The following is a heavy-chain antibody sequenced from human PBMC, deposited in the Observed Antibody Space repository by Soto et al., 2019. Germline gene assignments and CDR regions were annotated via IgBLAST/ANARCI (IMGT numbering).Heavy chain of an antibody. D-gene: IGHD4-17*01. Sequence: SETLSLTCTVSGGSISSSSYYWGWIRQPPGKGLEWIGSIYYSGSTYYNPSLKSRVTISVDTSKNQFSLKLSSVTAADTAVYYCARASTVTFVNWGQGTLVTVSS. CDR3: ARASTVTFVN. V-gene: IGHV4-39*01. CDR2: IYYSGST. CDR1: GGSISSSSYY. J-gene: IGHJ4*02.